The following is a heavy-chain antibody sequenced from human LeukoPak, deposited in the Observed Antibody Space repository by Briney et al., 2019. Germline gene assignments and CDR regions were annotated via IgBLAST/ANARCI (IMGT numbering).Heavy chain of an antibody. D-gene: IGHD6-13*01. CDR2: IYYSGST. CDR1: GGSISSSSYY. CDR3: ARVYRSSSWYFDY. J-gene: IGHJ4*02. V-gene: IGHV4-39*07. Sequence: SETLSLTCTVSGGSISSSSYYWGWIRQPPGKGLEWIGGIYYSGSTYYNPSLKSRVTISVDTSKDQFSLKLSSVTAADTAVYYCARVYRSSSWYFDYWGQGTLVTVSS.